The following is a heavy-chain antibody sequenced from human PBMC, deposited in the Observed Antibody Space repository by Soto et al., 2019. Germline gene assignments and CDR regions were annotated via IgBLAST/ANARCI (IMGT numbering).Heavy chain of an antibody. V-gene: IGHV4-39*02. CDR3: ARDNWNDVRWFDP. D-gene: IGHD1-20*01. CDR2: IYYSGST. Sequence: QLQLQESGPGLVKPSETLSLTCTVSGGSISSSSYYWGWIRQPPGKGLEWIGSIYYSGSTYYNPSLNSRVTISVDTSKNQFSLKLSSVTAADTAVYYCARDNWNDVRWFDPWGQGTLVTVSS. CDR1: GGSISSSSYY. J-gene: IGHJ5*02.